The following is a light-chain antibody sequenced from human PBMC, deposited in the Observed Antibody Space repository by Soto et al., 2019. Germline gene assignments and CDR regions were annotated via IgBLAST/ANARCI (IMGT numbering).Light chain of an antibody. Sequence: IQMTQSPSSLSASVGDRVTISCRASQGIGNDLGWYQQIPGKPPKLLIYGASNLQSGVPSRFSGRGSGTDFILTISSLQPEDFATYYRQQTYSTPITFGQGTRLEI. J-gene: IGKJ5*01. CDR3: QQTYSTPIT. V-gene: IGKV1-39*01. CDR1: QGIGND. CDR2: GAS.